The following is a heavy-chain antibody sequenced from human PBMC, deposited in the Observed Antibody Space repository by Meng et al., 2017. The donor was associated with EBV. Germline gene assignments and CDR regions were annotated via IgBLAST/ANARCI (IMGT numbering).Heavy chain of an antibody. CDR3: ARESSGSGWSFDI. V-gene: IGHV1-18*01. Sequence: QVQVVQFGGEVNKPGASVKVSCKTSGYIFANYGIHWVRRAPGHGLEWLGWINNVNGDTNYAQKFQDRVTMTTDTSTTTVTMELRSLRYDDTAEYYCARESSGSGWSFDIWGQGTLVTVSS. CDR2: INNVNGDT. CDR1: GYIFANYG. J-gene: IGHJ4*02. D-gene: IGHD6-19*01.